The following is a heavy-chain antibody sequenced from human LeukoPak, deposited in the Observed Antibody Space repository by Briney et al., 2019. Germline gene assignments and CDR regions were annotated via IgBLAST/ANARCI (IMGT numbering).Heavy chain of an antibody. CDR2: INAGNGNT. V-gene: IGHV1-3*01. CDR1: GYTFTSYA. CDR3: ARSDIVVVVAATAYYGMDV. Sequence: ASVKVSCKASGYTFTSYAMHWVRQAPGQRLEWMGWINAGNGNTKYSQKFQGRVTITRDTSASTAYMELSSLRSEDTAVYYCARSDIVVVVAATAYYGMDVWGQGTTVTVSS. D-gene: IGHD2-15*01. J-gene: IGHJ6*02.